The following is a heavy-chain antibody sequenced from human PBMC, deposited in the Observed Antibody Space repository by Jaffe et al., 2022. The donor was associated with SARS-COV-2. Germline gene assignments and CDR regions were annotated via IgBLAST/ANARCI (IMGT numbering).Heavy chain of an antibody. J-gene: IGHJ6*02. V-gene: IGHV1-2*06. Sequence: QVQLVQSGAEVKKPGASVKVSCKASGYTFTGYYMHWVRQAPGQGLEWMGRINPNSGGTNYAQKFQGRVTMTRDTSISTAYMELSRLRSDDTAVYYCARTTNYDFWSGSPPSYYYYYGMDVWGQGTTVTVSS. CDR2: INPNSGGT. D-gene: IGHD3-3*01. CDR3: ARTTNYDFWSGSPPSYYYYYGMDV. CDR1: GYTFTGYY.